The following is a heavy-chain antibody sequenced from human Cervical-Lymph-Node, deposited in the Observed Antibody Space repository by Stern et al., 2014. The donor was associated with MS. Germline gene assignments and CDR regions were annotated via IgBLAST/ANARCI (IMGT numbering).Heavy chain of an antibody. Sequence: EVQLVQSGAEVKKPGESLKISCKGSGYTFTNNWIAWVRQMPGKGLEWMGIIYPDDSDIRYSPSLQGQVPISADKSISTAYPQRSSLKAADGAFYYCARHPPRRKWDDPNYGMDVWGQGTTVTVSS. D-gene: IGHD1-1*01. CDR2: IYPDDSDI. CDR1: GYTFTNNW. V-gene: IGHV5-51*01. CDR3: ARHPPRRKWDDPNYGMDV. J-gene: IGHJ6*02.